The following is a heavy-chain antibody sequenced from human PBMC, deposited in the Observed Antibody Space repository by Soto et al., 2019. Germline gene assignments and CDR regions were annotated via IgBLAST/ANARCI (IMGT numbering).Heavy chain of an antibody. Sequence: QVQLQQWGAGLLKPSETLSLTCAVYGGSFSGYYWSWIRQPPGKGLEWIGEIYDSGSTNYNPSLKSRVTISEDPSKNQFSLKLTSVTAADTAVYYCASINSNYPSLTNLDLWARGTLATVSS. V-gene: IGHV4-34*01. CDR3: ASINSNYPSLTNLDL. J-gene: IGHJ2*01. CDR2: IYDSGST. CDR1: GGSFSGYY. D-gene: IGHD4-4*01.